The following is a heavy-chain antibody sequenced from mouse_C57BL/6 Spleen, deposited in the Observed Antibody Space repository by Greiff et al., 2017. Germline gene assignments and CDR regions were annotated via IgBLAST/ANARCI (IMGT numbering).Heavy chain of an antibody. CDR3: ASYYYGSRGDYFDY. J-gene: IGHJ2*01. CDR2: INPNNGGT. Sequence: EVQLQQSGPELVKPGASVKMSCKASGYTFTDYNMHWVKQSHGKSLEWIGYINPNNGGTSYNQKFKGKATLTVNKSSSTAYMELRSLTSEDSAVYYCASYYYGSRGDYFDYWGQGTTLTVSS. V-gene: IGHV1-22*01. CDR1: GYTFTDYN. D-gene: IGHD1-1*01.